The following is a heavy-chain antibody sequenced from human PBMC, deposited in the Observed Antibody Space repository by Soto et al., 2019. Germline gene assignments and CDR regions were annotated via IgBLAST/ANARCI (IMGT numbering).Heavy chain of an antibody. CDR1: GFTFSSYA. CDR2: ISGSGGST. V-gene: IGHV3-23*01. Sequence: GGSLRLSCAASGFTFSSYAMSWVRQAPGKGPEWVSAISGSGGSTYYADSVKGRFTISRDNSKNTLYLQMNSLRAEDTAVYYCAKDCRGPGGDCPQFWGQGTLVTVSS. D-gene: IGHD2-21*02. J-gene: IGHJ4*02. CDR3: AKDCRGPGGDCPQF.